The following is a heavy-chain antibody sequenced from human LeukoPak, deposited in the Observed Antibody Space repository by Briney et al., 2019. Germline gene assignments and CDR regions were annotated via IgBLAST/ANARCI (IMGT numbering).Heavy chain of an antibody. Sequence: NPSETLSLTCTVSGGSISSYYWSWIRQPPGKGLEWIGYIYYSGSTNYNPSLKSRVTISVDTSKNQFSLKLSSVTAADTAVYYCARAEQQLVRFDPWGQGTLVTASS. D-gene: IGHD6-13*01. CDR1: GGSISSYY. V-gene: IGHV4-59*08. J-gene: IGHJ5*02. CDR2: IYYSGST. CDR3: ARAEQQLVRFDP.